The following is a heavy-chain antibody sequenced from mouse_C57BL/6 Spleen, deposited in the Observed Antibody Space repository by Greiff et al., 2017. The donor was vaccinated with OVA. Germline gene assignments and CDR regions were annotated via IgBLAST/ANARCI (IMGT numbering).Heavy chain of an antibody. D-gene: IGHD4-1*01. Sequence: QVQLQQPGTDLVKPGASVKLSCKASGYTFTSYWMHWVKQRPGQGLEWIGNINPSNGGTNYNEKFKSKATLTVDKSSSTAYMQLSSLTSEDSAVYYCAREGVSWDGYFDYWGQGTTLTVSS. CDR3: AREGVSWDGYFDY. CDR1: GYTFTSYW. V-gene: IGHV1-53*01. CDR2: INPSNGGT. J-gene: IGHJ2*01.